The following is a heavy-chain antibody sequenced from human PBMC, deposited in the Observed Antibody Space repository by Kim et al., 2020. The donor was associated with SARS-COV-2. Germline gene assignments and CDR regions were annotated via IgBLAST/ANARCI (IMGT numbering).Heavy chain of an antibody. CDR2: MNEDGSEK. V-gene: IGHV3-7*01. Sequence: GGSLRLSCAASGFTFNTYWMSWVRQLPGKRLEWLANMNEDGSEKYYVDSVKGRFTISRDNAKSSLYLQLNSLRADDTAVYYCVPGGSARGGLDVWGQGTTVTVSS. CDR3: VPGGSARGGLDV. J-gene: IGHJ6*02. CDR1: GFTFNTYW. D-gene: IGHD3-16*01.